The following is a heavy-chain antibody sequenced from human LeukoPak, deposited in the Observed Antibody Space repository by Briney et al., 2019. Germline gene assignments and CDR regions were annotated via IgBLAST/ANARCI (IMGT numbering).Heavy chain of an antibody. V-gene: IGHV3-23*01. CDR3: AKGGKWDVTPFAY. D-gene: IGHD1-26*01. J-gene: IGHJ4*02. Sequence: GGSLRLSCAASGFTFTSYSMNWVRQAPGKGLEWVSTISGGGGSTYYADSVKGRFTISRDNSKNTLYLQVNSLRAEDTAVYYCAKGGKWDVTPFAYWGQGTLVTVSS. CDR1: GFTFTSYS. CDR2: ISGGGGST.